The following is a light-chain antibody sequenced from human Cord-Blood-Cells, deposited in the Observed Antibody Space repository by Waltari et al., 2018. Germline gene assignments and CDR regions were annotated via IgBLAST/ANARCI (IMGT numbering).Light chain of an antibody. J-gene: IGLJ3*02. CDR1: SSDVGGYNY. CDR3: SSYTSSSTGV. Sequence: QSALTQPASASGSPGQSITISCTGTSSDVGGYNYVSWYQQHPGKAPKLMIYDVSNRPSGVSTRFSVSKSGNTASLTISGLQAEDESDYHCSSYTSSSTGVFGGGTKLTVL. CDR2: DVS. V-gene: IGLV2-14*01.